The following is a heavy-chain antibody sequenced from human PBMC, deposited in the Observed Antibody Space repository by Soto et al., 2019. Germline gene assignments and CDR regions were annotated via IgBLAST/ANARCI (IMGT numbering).Heavy chain of an antibody. J-gene: IGHJ5*02. CDR2: LLRSGSTT. CDR1: GFTFSNYA. CDR3: AKDAVSGDGVWLLDS. V-gene: IGHV3-23*01. Sequence: PGGSLRLSCAVSGFTFSNYAMSWARQAPGKGLEWVSSLLRSGSTTYYADSVKGRFTISSDKSANSLYLQMDSLRAEDTAVYYCAKDAVSGDGVWLLDSWGQGTVVTVSS. D-gene: IGHD4-17*01.